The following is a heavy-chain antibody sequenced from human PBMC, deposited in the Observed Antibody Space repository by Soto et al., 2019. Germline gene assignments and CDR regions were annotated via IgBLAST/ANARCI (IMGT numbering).Heavy chain of an antibody. V-gene: IGHV3-23*01. CDR2: ISGNGVST. J-gene: IGHJ4*02. CDR1: GFSFSNKA. D-gene: IGHD2-21*01. Sequence: EVLLLESGGGLVQPGGSLRLSCAASGFSFSNKAMSWVRQAPGKGLEWVSIISGNGVSTYYTDSLKGRFTISRDNSKNMVWLGMNSLRVEDTAVYYCAKENGFQFINLGASGFDYWGQGSLVSVSS. CDR3: AKENGFQFINLGASGFDY.